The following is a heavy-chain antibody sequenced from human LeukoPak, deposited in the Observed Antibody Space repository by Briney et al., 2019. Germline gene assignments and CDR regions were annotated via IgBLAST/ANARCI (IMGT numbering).Heavy chain of an antibody. D-gene: IGHD2-15*01. V-gene: IGHV3-66*01. Sequence: PGGSLRLSCAASGFTFNNYAMNWVRQAPGKGLEWVSVIYSGGSTYYADSVKGRFTISRDNSKNTLYLQMNSLRAEDTAVYYCARGYCSGGSCYWPYYDGMDVWGQGTTVTVSS. CDR3: ARGYCSGGSCYWPYYDGMDV. CDR1: GFTFNNYA. CDR2: IYSGGST. J-gene: IGHJ6*02.